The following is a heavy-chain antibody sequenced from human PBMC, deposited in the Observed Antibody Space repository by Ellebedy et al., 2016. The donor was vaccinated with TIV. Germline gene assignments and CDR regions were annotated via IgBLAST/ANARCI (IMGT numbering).Heavy chain of an antibody. CDR3: ARAASGIVVVNHWGY. CDR2: IKKDGSEK. V-gene: IGHV3-7*01. CDR1: GFTFSSHW. J-gene: IGHJ4*02. D-gene: IGHD3-22*01. Sequence: GESLKISCAASGFTFSSHWMSGVRQAPGKGLEWVANIKKDGSEKYYVDSVKCRFTISRDNAKNSLYLQLNSLRAEDTAVYYCARAASGIVVVNHWGYWGQGTLVTVSS.